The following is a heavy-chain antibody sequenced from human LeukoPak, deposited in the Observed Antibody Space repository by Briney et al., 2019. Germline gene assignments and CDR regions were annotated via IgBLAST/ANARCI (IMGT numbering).Heavy chain of an antibody. D-gene: IGHD2-21*02. CDR3: ARDGGGDDGFDI. J-gene: IGHJ3*02. CDR1: GFTFSIYA. V-gene: IGHV3-30-3*01. Sequence: GGSLRLSCEASGFTFSIYAMHWVRQAPGKGLEWVAVISSDGTSKYYADSVKGRSTISRDNSRNTLYVQMSSLRVEDTALYYCARDGGGDDGFDIWGQGTMVTVSS. CDR2: ISSDGTSK.